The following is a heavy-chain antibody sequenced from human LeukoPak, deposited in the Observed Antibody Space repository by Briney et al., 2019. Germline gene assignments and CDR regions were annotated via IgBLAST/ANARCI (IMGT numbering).Heavy chain of an antibody. CDR3: AREPPYCSSTSCPFDY. J-gene: IGHJ4*02. Sequence: GGTLRLSCAASRFTFSSYEMNWVRQAPGKGLEWVSYISSSGSTIYYADSVKGRFTISRDNAKNSMYLQMNSLRAEDTAVYYCAREPPYCSSTSCPFDYWGQGTLVTVSS. V-gene: IGHV3-48*03. CDR1: RFTFSSYE. D-gene: IGHD2-2*01. CDR2: ISSSGSTI.